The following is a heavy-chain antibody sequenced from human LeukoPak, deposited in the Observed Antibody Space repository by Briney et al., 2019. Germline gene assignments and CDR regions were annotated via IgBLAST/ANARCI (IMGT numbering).Heavy chain of an antibody. CDR2: LYSAGST. CDR1: EFSVKYNY. Sequence: PGGSLRLSCAASEFSVKYNYMTWVRQAPGKGLEWVSLLYSAGSTNYADSVKGRFTISRDDTKNLLYLQMNSLRAEDTAVYYCARDIAAAGLFFDYWGQGTLVTVSS. D-gene: IGHD6-13*01. J-gene: IGHJ4*02. CDR3: ARDIAAAGLFFDY. V-gene: IGHV3-53*01.